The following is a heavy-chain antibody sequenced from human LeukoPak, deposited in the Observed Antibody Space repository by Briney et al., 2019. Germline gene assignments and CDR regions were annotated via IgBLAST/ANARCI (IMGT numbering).Heavy chain of an antibody. J-gene: IGHJ3*02. Sequence: GGSLRLSCSASGFTFSWYAMHWVRQAPGKGLEYVSTISSNGGSTYYADSVKGRFTISRDNSKNTLYLQMSSLRAEDTAVYYCARERFRGGEGAFDIWGQGTMVTVSS. D-gene: IGHD3-16*01. CDR1: GFTFSWYA. CDR3: ARERFRGGEGAFDI. CDR2: ISSNGGST. V-gene: IGHV3-64D*09.